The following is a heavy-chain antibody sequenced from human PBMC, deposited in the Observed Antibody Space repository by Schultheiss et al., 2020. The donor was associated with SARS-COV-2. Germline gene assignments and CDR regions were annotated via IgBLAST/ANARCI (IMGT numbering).Heavy chain of an antibody. Sequence: SETLSLTCTVSGGSISSYYWSWIRQPPGKGLEWIGYIYYSGSTNYNPSLKSRVTISVDTSKNQFSLKLSSVTAADTAVYYCARDNYDFSSDYYDIFDYWGQGTLVTVSS. CDR2: IYYSGST. D-gene: IGHD3-3*01. CDR3: ARDNYDFSSDYYDIFDY. J-gene: IGHJ4*02. V-gene: IGHV4-59*12. CDR1: GGSISSYY.